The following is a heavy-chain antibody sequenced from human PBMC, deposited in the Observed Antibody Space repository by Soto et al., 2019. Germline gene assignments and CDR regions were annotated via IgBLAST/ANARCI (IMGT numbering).Heavy chain of an antibody. J-gene: IGHJ5*02. CDR3: ARVVGALGHWFDP. V-gene: IGHV1-18*01. D-gene: IGHD1-26*01. CDR2: ISAYNGNT. CDR1: GYTFTSYG. Sequence: QVQLVQSGAEVKKPGASVKVSCKASGYTFTSYGISWVRQAPGQGLEWMGRISAYNGNTNYAQKLQGRVTMTTDTSTSPAYMELRRRRSDDTAVYYCARVVGALGHWFDPWGQGTLVTVSS.